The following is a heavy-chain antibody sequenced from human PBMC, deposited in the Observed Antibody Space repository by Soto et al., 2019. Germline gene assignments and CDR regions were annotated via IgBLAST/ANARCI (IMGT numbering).Heavy chain of an antibody. CDR2: IRSKANSYAT. CDR1: GFTFSGSA. V-gene: IGHV3-73*01. J-gene: IGHJ4*02. Sequence: EVQLVESGGGLVQPGGSLKLSCAASGFTFSGSAMHWVRQASGKGLEWVGRIRSKANSYATAYAASVKGRFTISRDDSKNTAYLQMTSLKTEATAVYYCTRPYPDSSGYSGYWGQGTLVTVSS. D-gene: IGHD3-22*01. CDR3: TRPYPDSSGYSGY.